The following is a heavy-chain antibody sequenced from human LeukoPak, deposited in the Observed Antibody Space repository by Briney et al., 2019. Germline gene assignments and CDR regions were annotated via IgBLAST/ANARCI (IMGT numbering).Heavy chain of an antibody. CDR3: ASHPGSSRYYGMDV. J-gene: IGHJ6*02. CDR2: IYYSGST. V-gene: IGHV4-59*01. D-gene: IGHD2-2*01. CDR1: GGSISSSY. Sequence: SETLSLTCTVSGGSISSSYWSWIRQPPGKGLKWIGYIYYSGSTNYNPSLKSRVTMSVETSRNQFSLRLISVTAADTAVYYCASHPGSSRYYGMDVWGQGTTVTVSS.